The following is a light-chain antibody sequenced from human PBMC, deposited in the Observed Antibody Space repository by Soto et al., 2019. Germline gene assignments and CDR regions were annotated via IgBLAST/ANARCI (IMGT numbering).Light chain of an antibody. CDR2: GAS. J-gene: IGKJ1*01. V-gene: IGKV3-20*01. CDR3: QQYGSSPWT. Sequence: EIVLTQSPGTLSLSPGERATLSCRASQSVSSSYLVWYQQKPGQAPRLLIYGASIRATGIPDRFSGSGSGTDFTLTISRLEPEDFALYYCQQYGSSPWTFGQGTKVEIK. CDR1: QSVSSSY.